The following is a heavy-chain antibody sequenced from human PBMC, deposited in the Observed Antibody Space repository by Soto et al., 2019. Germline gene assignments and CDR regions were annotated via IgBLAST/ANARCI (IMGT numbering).Heavy chain of an antibody. D-gene: IGHD1-26*01. J-gene: IGHJ4*02. CDR3: ARDHRHGPFKWELLVSYFDY. CDR2: ISYDGSNK. V-gene: IGHV3-30-3*01. Sequence: GGSMRLSCAASGFTFSSYAMHWVRQAPGKGLEWVAVISYDGSNKYYADSVKGRFTISRDNSKNTLYPQMNSLRAEDTAVYYCARDHRHGPFKWELLVSYFDYWGQGTLVTVSS. CDR1: GFTFSSYA.